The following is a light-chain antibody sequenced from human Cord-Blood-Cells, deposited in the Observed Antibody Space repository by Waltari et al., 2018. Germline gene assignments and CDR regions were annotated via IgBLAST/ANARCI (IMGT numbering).Light chain of an antibody. CDR2: DVS. J-gene: IGLJ3*02. V-gene: IGLV2-11*01. CDR3: CSYAGSYTWV. CDR1: SSDVGGYNY. Sequence: QSALTQPRSVSGSPGQSVTISCTGTSSDVGGYNYFSLYQQHPGKAPKLMIYDVSKRPSGVPDRFSGSKSGNTASLTISGLQAEDEADYYCCSYAGSYTWVFGGGTKLTVL.